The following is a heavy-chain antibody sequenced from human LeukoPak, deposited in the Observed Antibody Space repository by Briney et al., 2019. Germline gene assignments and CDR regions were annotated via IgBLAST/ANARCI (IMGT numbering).Heavy chain of an antibody. J-gene: IGHJ4*02. Sequence: GGSLRLSCAASGFTFSSYWMSWVRQAPGKGLEWVANIKQDGSEKSYVDSVKGRFTISRDNTKNSLYLQMDSLRAEDTAVYFCAREWAGPSFDYWGQGTLVTVSS. D-gene: IGHD6-19*01. CDR3: AREWAGPSFDY. CDR1: GFTFSSYW. CDR2: IKQDGSEK. V-gene: IGHV3-7*01.